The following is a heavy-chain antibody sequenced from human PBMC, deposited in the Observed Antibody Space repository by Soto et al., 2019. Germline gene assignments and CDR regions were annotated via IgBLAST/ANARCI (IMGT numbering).Heavy chain of an antibody. D-gene: IGHD6-19*01. CDR1: GVTFSKFI. J-gene: IGHJ6*02. CDR2: IIPIFGTV. CDR3: AKVRYSSPMGYYYGMDV. V-gene: IGHV1-69*01. Sequence: QVQLEQSGGEVKKPGSSVKVSCKASGVTFSKFIMTWVRQAPGLGLEWVGGIIPIFGTVNYAQKFQGRVTITADESTSTSYMEVNNLRSEDTAVYYCAKVRYSSPMGYYYGMDVWGQGTTVTVSS.